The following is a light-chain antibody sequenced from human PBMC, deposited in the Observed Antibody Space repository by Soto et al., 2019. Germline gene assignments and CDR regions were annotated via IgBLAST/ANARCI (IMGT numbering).Light chain of an antibody. CDR2: EGR. J-gene: IGLJ3*02. Sequence: QSVLTQPASVSGSPGQSITISCTGTSSDVGSYNLVSWYQQHQGKAPKLMIYEGRKRPSGVSNRFSGSKSGNTASLIISGLQPEDEADYYCCSYAGSRTWVFGGGTKLTVL. V-gene: IGLV2-23*01. CDR3: CSYAGSRTWV. CDR1: SSDVGSYNL.